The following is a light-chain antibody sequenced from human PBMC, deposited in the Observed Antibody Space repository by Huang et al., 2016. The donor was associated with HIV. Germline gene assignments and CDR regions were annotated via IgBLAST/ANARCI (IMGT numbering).Light chain of an antibody. CDR1: QSLLNSNGHNY. J-gene: IGKJ1*01. CDR3: MQGLQTWT. V-gene: IGKV2-28*01. CDR2: LGS. Sequence: DIVMVQSPASLSFTPGEASSITCRASQSLLNSNGHNYLDMYWKKPGQSHQLMIYLGSIRASGVPDRFSGSGSGTDFTLRINRVEAGDVGIYYCMQGLQTWTFGQGTKVEI.